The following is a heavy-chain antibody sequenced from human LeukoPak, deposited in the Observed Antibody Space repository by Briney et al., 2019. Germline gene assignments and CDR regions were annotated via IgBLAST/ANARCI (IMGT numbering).Heavy chain of an antibody. J-gene: IGHJ4*02. CDR3: PRDLNWNDIDY. D-gene: IGHD1-1*01. Sequence: FQGRVTITRDTSASTAYMELSSLRFEDTAVYYCPRDLNWNDIDYWGQGTLVTVSS. V-gene: IGHV1-3*01.